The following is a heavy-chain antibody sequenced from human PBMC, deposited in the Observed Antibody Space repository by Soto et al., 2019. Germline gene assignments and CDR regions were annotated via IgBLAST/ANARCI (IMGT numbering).Heavy chain of an antibody. J-gene: IGHJ4*02. CDR3: ATVSGSGWYVPFDF. CDR2: IIPIFHTA. D-gene: IGHD6-19*01. V-gene: IGHV1-69*01. CDR1: GGAFSSYA. Sequence: QVPLVQSGAEVKKPGSSVKVSCKASGGAFSSYAINWVRQAPGQGLEWMGGIIPIFHTANYAQTFQGRVTITADESTSTAYMELSSLRSDDTAMYYCATVSGSGWYVPFDFWGQGTLVTVSS.